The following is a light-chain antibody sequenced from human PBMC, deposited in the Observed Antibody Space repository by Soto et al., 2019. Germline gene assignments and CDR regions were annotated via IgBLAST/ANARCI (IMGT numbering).Light chain of an antibody. J-gene: IGKJ4*01. Sequence: DIVMTQTPLSLSVTPGQPASISCKSSQSLLGSDGKTYLSWYLQKPGHPPQLLIFEVSNHFSGVSDRFSGSGSATDFTLNISRVEAEDVGVYYCMQSVQFPLTFGGGTKVEIK. V-gene: IGKV2D-29*01. CDR1: QSLLGSDGKTY. CDR3: MQSVQFPLT. CDR2: EVS.